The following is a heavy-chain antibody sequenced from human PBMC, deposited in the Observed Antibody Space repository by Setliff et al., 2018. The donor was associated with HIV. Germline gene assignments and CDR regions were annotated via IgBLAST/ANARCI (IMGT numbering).Heavy chain of an antibody. V-gene: IGHV4-39*07. Sequence: SETLSLTCTVSGGSISSSSYYWGWIRQPPGKGLEWIGSIYYSGRTYYNPSLKSRVTTSVEKSKNQFSLRLSSVTAADTAVYYCVGGLRSRSQGHFDYWGQGTLVTVSS. CDR3: VGGLRSRSQGHFDY. CDR1: GGSISSSSYY. CDR2: IYYSGRT. D-gene: IGHD5-12*01. J-gene: IGHJ4*02.